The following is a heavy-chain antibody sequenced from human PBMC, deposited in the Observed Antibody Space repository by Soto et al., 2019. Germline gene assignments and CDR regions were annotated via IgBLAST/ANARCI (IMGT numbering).Heavy chain of an antibody. Sequence: GGSLRLSCAASGFTFSSYSMNWVRQAPGKGLEWVSYISSSSSYTNYADSVRGRFTISRDNAKNSLYLQMNSLRAEDTAVYYCARAVKYYDSSGYYDTYYFDYWGQGT. CDR3: ARAVKYYDSSGYYDTYYFDY. V-gene: IGHV3-21*05. CDR2: ISSSSSYT. CDR1: GFTFSSYS. D-gene: IGHD3-22*01. J-gene: IGHJ4*02.